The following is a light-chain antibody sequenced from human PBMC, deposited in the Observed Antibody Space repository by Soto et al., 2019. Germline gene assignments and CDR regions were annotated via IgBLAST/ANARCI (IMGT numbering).Light chain of an antibody. CDR2: GAS. Sequence: EIVLTQSPGTLSLSPGERATLSCRASQSVSSSYLAWYQQKPGQAPRLLIYGASSRATGIPDRFSGSGSGTDFTLTISRMEPDDFAVYYCQQYVNSPLTFGQGTKVEIK. V-gene: IGKV3-20*01. CDR1: QSVSSSY. CDR3: QQYVNSPLT. J-gene: IGKJ1*01.